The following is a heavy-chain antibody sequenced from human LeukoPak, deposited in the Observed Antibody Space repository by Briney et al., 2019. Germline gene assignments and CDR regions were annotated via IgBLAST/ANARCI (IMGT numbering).Heavy chain of an antibody. J-gene: IGHJ4*02. CDR2: IQRKADGGIT. CDR3: ATHPEGWRFFDY. V-gene: IGHV3-15*01. Sequence: MPGPCHSPVHPPASPTVTMAWTSWASQAPGKGLELVGRIQRKADGGITDYAAPVKGRFTISRDDSKNTLHLQMNSLKTEGAAVYYCATHPEGWRFFDYRGQGALGTGSA. D-gene: IGHD1-14*01. CDR1: ASPTVTMAW.